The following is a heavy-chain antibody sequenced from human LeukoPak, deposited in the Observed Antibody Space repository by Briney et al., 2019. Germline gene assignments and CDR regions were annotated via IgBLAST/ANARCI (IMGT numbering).Heavy chain of an antibody. Sequence: GGSLRLSCAASGFTFSSYSMNWVRQAPGKGLEWVSSISSSSSYIYYADSVKGRFTISRDNAKNSLYLQMNSLRAEDTAVYYCARVRLYFNYYYYYYMDVWGKGTTVTVSS. CDR3: ARVRLYFNYYYYYYMDV. CDR1: GFTFSSYS. D-gene: IGHD3-16*02. CDR2: ISSSSSYI. J-gene: IGHJ6*03. V-gene: IGHV3-21*01.